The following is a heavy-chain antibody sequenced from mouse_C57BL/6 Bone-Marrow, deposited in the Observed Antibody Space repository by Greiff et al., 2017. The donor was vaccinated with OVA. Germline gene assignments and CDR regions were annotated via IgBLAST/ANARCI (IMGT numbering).Heavy chain of an antibody. J-gene: IGHJ3*01. CDR3: ARQDGSWFAY. V-gene: IGHV5-12*01. CDR2: ISNGGGST. D-gene: IGHD2-3*01. CDR1: GFTFSDYY. Sequence: EVKLEESGGGLVQPGGSLKLSCAASGFTFSDYYMYWVRQTPEKRLEWVAYISNGGGSTYYPDTVKGRFTISRDNAKNTLYLQMSRLKSEDTAMYYCARQDGSWFAYWGQGTLVTVSA.